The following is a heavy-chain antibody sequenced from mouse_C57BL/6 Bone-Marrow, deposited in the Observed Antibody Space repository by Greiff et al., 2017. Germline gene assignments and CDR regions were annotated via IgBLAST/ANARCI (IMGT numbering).Heavy chain of an antibody. CDR1: GYSITSDY. V-gene: IGHV3-8*01. CDR3: ARYGYYSYGYFDV. J-gene: IGHJ1*03. Sequence: EVMLVESGPGLAKPSQTLSLTCSVTGYSITSDYWNWIRQFPGNKLEYMGYISYSGSTYYNPSLKSQIFITRDTSKNQYYQQLNSVTAEDTATYYCARYGYYSYGYFDVWGTGTTVTVSS. CDR2: ISYSGST. D-gene: IGHD2-3*01.